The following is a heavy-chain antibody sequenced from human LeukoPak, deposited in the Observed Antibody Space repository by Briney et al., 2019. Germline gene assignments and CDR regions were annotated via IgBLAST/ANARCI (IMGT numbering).Heavy chain of an antibody. CDR1: GASTSSSTYY. D-gene: IGHD6-6*01. J-gene: IGHJ4*02. V-gene: IGHV4-39*07. CDR3: ARDPSSSSSFYFDY. Sequence: PSETLSLTCTVSGASTSSSTYYWGWIRQPPGKGLEWIGSASYSGNTYYNPSLKSRVTISVDTSKNQFSLKLSSVTAADTAVYYSARDPSSSSSFYFDYWGQGTLVTVSS. CDR2: ASYSGNT.